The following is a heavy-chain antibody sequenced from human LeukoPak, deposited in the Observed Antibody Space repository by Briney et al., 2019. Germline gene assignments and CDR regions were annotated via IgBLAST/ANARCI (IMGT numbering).Heavy chain of an antibody. CDR1: GFTFSSYE. CDR2: ISSGSTI. CDR3: ARESIAVAGALFDY. V-gene: IGHV3-48*03. Sequence: GGSLRLSCAASGFTFSSYEMNWVRQAPGKGLEWVSYISSGSTIYDADSVKGRFTISRDNAKNSLYLQMNSLRAEDTAVYYCARESIAVAGALFDYWGQGTLVTVSS. D-gene: IGHD6-19*01. J-gene: IGHJ4*02.